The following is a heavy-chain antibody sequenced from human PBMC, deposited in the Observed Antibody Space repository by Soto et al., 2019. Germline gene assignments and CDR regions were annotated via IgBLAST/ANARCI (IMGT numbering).Heavy chain of an antibody. V-gene: IGHV3-48*03. CDR1: VFTFSSYE. J-gene: IGHJ4*02. Sequence: SLRLCCSASVFTFSSYEMNWWRQAPGKGLEWVSYISSSGSTIYYADSVKGRFTISRDNAKNSLYLQMNSLRAEDTAVYYCARDVSGCSGGSCYTPFDYWGQGTLVTVSS. D-gene: IGHD2-15*01. CDR2: ISSSGSTI. CDR3: ARDVSGCSGGSCYTPFDY.